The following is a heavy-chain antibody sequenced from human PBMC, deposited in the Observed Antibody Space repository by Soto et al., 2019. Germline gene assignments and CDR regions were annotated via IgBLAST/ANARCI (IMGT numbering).Heavy chain of an antibody. CDR2: IIPIFGTA. J-gene: IGHJ5*02. D-gene: IGHD4-17*01. CDR1: GGTFSSYA. CDR3: ARDRYGGNGNWFDP. V-gene: IGHV1-69*13. Sequence: SVKVSCKASGGTFSSYAISWVRQAPGQGLEWMGGIIPIFGTANYAQKFQGRVTITADESTSTAYMELSSLRSEDTAVYYCARDRYGGNGNWFDPWGQGTLVTVSS.